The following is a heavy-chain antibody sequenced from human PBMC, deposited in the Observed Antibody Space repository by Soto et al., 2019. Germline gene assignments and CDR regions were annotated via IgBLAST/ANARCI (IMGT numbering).Heavy chain of an antibody. CDR1: GASVSHYF. D-gene: IGHD3-3*01. V-gene: IGHV4-4*09. Sequence: SETLSLTCDVSGASVSHYFWSWIRQPPGKGLEWLGYMSSSGDSISNPALKSRITISLDMSRNHVSLNLSSLTVVDTADYYCARSRLTFFGGVVPVFDFWGPGTLVTV. CDR2: MSSSGDS. J-gene: IGHJ4*02. CDR3: ARSRLTFFGGVVPVFDF.